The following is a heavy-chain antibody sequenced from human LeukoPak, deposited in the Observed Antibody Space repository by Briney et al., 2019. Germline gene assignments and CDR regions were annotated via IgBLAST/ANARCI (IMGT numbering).Heavy chain of an antibody. J-gene: IGHJ5*02. Sequence: SETLSLTCTVSGGSISSYYWSWIRQPPGKGLEWIGYIYTSGSTNYNPSLKTRVTISVDTSKNQFSLKLSSVTAADTAVYYCARLGVCSSTSCFPYWFDPWGQGTLVTVSS. CDR1: GGSISSYY. V-gene: IGHV4-4*09. CDR2: IYTSGST. CDR3: ARLGVCSSTSCFPYWFDP. D-gene: IGHD2-2*01.